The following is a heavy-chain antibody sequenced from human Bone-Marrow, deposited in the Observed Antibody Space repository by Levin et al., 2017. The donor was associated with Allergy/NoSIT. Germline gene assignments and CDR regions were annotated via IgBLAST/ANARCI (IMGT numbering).Heavy chain of an antibody. CDR2: MSPRNGDT. CDR1: GYTFTSFD. J-gene: IGHJ4*02. V-gene: IGHV1-8*01. D-gene: IGHD1-26*01. Sequence: ASVKVSCKASGYTFTSFDINWVRQATGQGPEWMGWMSPRNGDTGYAQKFQGRVTMTSDTSINTAYMELSSLRSDDTAVYFCARGVTQGVDYWGQGTLVTVSS. CDR3: ARGVTQGVDY.